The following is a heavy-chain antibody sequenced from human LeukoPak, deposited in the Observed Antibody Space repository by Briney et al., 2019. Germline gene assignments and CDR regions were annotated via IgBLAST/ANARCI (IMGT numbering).Heavy chain of an antibody. V-gene: IGHV4-4*07. CDR1: GISINPYY. CDR2: IISTTGSA. J-gene: IGHJ4*02. Sequence: PSETLSLTCTFSGISINPYYWTWIRQPAGKGLEWIGRIISTTGSANYNPSLKSRVTMSVDTSKNQFSLELTSVTAADTAVYYCMKDGPSWGLLWGLGTLVTVSS. D-gene: IGHD3-16*01. CDR3: MKDGPSWGLL.